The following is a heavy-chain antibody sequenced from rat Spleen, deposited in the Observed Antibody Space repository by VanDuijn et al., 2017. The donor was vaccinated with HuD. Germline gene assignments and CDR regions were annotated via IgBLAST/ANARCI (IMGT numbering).Heavy chain of an antibody. CDR3: ARQGTRWYYFDH. CDR2: ISYDGGSS. J-gene: IGHJ2*01. D-gene: IGHD1-1*01. Sequence: EVQLVESDGGLVQPGRSLKLSCAASGFTFSDYYMAWVRQAPTKGLEWVASISYDGGSSYYRDSVKGRFTISRDNAKSTLYLQMDSLRSEDTATYYCARQGTRWYYFDHWGQGVMVTVSS. CDR1: GFTFSDYY. V-gene: IGHV5-20*01.